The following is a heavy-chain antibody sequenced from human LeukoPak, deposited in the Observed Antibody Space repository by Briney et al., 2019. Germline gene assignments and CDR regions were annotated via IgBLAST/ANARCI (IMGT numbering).Heavy chain of an antibody. V-gene: IGHV4-39*07. J-gene: IGHJ6*04. CDR3: ARGQIAAAEDV. CDR1: GGSISSRSYY. D-gene: IGHD6-13*01. CDR2: IYNSEST. Sequence: SETLSLTCTVSGGSISSRSYYWGWIRQPPGKGLEWIGSIYNSESTYYNPSLKSRVTISVDTSKNQLSLKVSSVTAADTAVYYCARGQIAAAEDVWGKGTTVTVSS.